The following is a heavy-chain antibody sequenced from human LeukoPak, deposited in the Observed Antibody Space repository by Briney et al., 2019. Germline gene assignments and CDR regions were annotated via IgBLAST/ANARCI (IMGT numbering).Heavy chain of an antibody. D-gene: IGHD2-2*01. CDR3: VRGYCTSTSCHFDY. Sequence: ASVKVSCKASGYTFTIYDINWVRQATGQGLEWMGWMNPNSGNTGYAQKFQGRVTITRNTSISTAYMELSSLRSEDTAVYYCVRGYCTSTSCHFDYWGQGTLVTVSS. J-gene: IGHJ4*02. V-gene: IGHV1-8*03. CDR2: MNPNSGNT. CDR1: GYTFTIYD.